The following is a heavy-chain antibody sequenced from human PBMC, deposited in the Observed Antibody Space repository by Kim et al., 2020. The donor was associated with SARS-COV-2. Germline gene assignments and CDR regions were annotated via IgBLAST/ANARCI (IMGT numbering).Heavy chain of an antibody. CDR3: ARVGGTTSTKVRAFYY. CDR2: INQSGST. D-gene: IGHD3-10*01. CDR1: GGSISSNNW. J-gene: IGHJ6*01. V-gene: IGHV4-4*02. Sequence: SETLSLTCAVSGGSISSNNWWCCLHQPPGKVVGWVGEINQSGSTYYNPSLRGRVTISVDNTNNHFSLHLNSVTAADTALYFCARVGGTTSTKVRAFYY.